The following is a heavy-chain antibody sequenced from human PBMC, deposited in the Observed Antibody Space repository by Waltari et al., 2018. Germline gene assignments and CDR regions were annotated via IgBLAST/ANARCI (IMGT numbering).Heavy chain of an antibody. Sequence: QVQLVQSGAEVKKPGSSGKVSCKASGGTFSSDAISWVRQAPGQVLEWMGRLIPIFGTANYAQQFQGRVTITADESTSTAYMELSSLRSEDTAVYYCARVWEQLTGWFDPWGQGTLVTVSS. CDR1: GGTFSSDA. V-gene: IGHV1-69*15. D-gene: IGHD6-13*01. J-gene: IGHJ5*02. CDR2: LIPIFGTA. CDR3: ARVWEQLTGWFDP.